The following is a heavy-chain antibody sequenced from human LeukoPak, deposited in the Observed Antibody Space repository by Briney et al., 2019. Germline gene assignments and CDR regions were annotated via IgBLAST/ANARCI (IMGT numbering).Heavy chain of an antibody. Sequence: GESLRISCKDSGYSFTNYWIGWVRQMPGKGLEWMGIIHSADSNTKYSPSFQGQVTISADKSISTAYLQWSGLKASDTAMYYCAGARHGDYRWDYWGQGTLVTVSS. CDR3: AGARHGDYRWDY. CDR1: GYSFTNYW. V-gene: IGHV5-51*01. J-gene: IGHJ4*02. D-gene: IGHD4-17*01. CDR2: IHSADSNT.